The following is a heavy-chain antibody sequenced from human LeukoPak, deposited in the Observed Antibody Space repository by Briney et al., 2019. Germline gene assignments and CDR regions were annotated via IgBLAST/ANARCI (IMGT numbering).Heavy chain of an antibody. CDR2: IYYSGST. J-gene: IGHJ3*02. CDR1: GGSISSGGYY. D-gene: IGHD6-6*01. Sequence: ASETLSLTCTVSGGSISSGGYYWSWIRQHPGKGLEWIGYIYYSGSTYYNPSLKSRVTISVDTSKNQFSLKLSSVTAADTAVYYYARVVFSSIAAHHKAFDIWGQGTMVTVSS. V-gene: IGHV4-31*03. CDR3: ARVVFSSIAAHHKAFDI.